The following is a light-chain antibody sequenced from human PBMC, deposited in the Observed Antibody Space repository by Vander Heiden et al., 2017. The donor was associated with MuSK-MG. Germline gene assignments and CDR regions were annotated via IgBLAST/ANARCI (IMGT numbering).Light chain of an antibody. CDR1: QSLLHSNGYNY. J-gene: IGKJ1*01. CDR3: RQALQSPRT. CDR2: LGS. Sequence: SSQSLLHSNGYNYLDWYLQKAGQSPQLLIYLGSNRASRVPDRFSGSGSGTDFTLKISRVEAEDVGVYYCRQALQSPRTFGQGTKVEIK. V-gene: IGKV2-28*01.